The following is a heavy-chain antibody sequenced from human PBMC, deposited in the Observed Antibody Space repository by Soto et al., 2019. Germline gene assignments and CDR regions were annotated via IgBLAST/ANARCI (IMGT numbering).Heavy chain of an antibody. D-gene: IGHD3-3*01. CDR3: ARDKKDLRFLEWAYYFDY. J-gene: IGHJ4*02. V-gene: IGHV3-30-3*01. Sequence: QVQLVESGGGVVQPGRSLRLSCAASGFSFSSYAMHWVRQAPGKGLEWVAFISSDGSNKYYADSVKGRFTISRENSKHTLYLQMTSLRAEDTAVYYCARDKKDLRFLEWAYYFDYWGQGNLFPVSS. CDR2: ISSDGSNK. CDR1: GFSFSSYA.